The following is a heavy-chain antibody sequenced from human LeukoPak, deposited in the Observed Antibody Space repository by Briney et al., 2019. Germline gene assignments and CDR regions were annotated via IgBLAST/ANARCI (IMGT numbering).Heavy chain of an antibody. Sequence: SETLSLTCTVSGGSISSGGYYWSWIRQHPGTGLEWIGYIYYSGSTYYNPSLKSRVTISVDTSKNQFSLTLRSVTAADTAVYYCARVNSGSYPIDYWGQGTLVTVSS. J-gene: IGHJ4*02. CDR2: IYYSGST. V-gene: IGHV4-31*03. CDR1: GGSISSGGYY. CDR3: ARVNSGSYPIDY. D-gene: IGHD1-26*01.